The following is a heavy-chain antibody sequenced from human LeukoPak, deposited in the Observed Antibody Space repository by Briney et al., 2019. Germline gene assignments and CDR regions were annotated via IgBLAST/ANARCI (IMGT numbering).Heavy chain of an antibody. CDR1: GFTVSSSY. CDR2: FYRGDST. Sequence: PGGSLRLSCAASGFTVSSSYMYWVRQAPGKGLEWVSFFYRGDSTYYAESVRGRFTISRDNSKNTLYLQMNSLRVEDTAVYYCARGRPHGDDYWGQGTLVTVSS. V-gene: IGHV3-53*01. D-gene: IGHD2-21*01. CDR3: ARGRPHGDDY. J-gene: IGHJ4*02.